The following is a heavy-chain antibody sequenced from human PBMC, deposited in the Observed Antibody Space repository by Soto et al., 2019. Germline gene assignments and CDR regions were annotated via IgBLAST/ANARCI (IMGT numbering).Heavy chain of an antibody. Sequence: PGGSLRLSCAASGFSFSNCAMNWVRQAPGKGLEWVSAISGGGRSTYYADSVRGRFTISRDNSKNTVFLQMNTLRGEDTAVYYCATGLVVINWYFQHWGQGTLVTVSS. CDR3: ATGLVVINWYFQH. CDR1: GFSFSNCA. D-gene: IGHD3-22*01. V-gene: IGHV3-23*01. J-gene: IGHJ1*01. CDR2: ISGGGRST.